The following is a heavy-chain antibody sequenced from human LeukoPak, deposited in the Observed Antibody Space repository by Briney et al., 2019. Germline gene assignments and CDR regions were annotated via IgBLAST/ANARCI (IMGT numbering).Heavy chain of an antibody. CDR3: TLGATYYYGMDV. J-gene: IGHJ6*02. V-gene: IGHV3-49*04. D-gene: IGHD1-26*01. CDR1: GFTFGDYA. Sequence: GRSLRLSCTASGFTFGDYAMSWVRQAPGKGLEWVGFIRSKAYGGTTEYAASVKGRFTISRDDSKSIAYLQMNSLKTEDTAVYYCTLGATYYYGMDVWGQGTTVTVSS. CDR2: IRSKAYGGTT.